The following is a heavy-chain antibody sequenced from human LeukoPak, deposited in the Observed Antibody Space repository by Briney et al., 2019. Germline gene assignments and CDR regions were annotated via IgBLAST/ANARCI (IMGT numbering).Heavy chain of an antibody. J-gene: IGHJ4*02. V-gene: IGHV4-59*01. CDR2: IYHSGST. CDR3: VRLRWELLAPYFDH. D-gene: IGHD2-15*01. Sequence: PSETLSLTCSVSTDSPNTYYWSWIRQSPGTGLEWLGHIYHSGSTDYNPSFKRRVTKSIDMSKKGFSLKLTSVTVADTAMYYCVRLRWELLAPYFDHWGQGAFVIVSS. CDR1: TDSPNTYY.